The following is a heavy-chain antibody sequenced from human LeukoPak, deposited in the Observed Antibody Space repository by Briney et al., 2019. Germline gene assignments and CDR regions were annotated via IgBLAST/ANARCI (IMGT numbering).Heavy chain of an antibody. D-gene: IGHD6-13*01. CDR1: GFTFSNYD. CDR3: ARGWQQLVL. V-gene: IGHV3-21*01. J-gene: IGHJ4*02. CDR2: ISTSSSYI. Sequence: GGSLRLSCAASGFTFSNYDMTWVRQAPGKGLEWVSSISTSSSYIYYADSVKGRFTISRDNAKNSLYLQVNSLRAEDTAVYYCARGWQQLVLWGQGTLVTVSS.